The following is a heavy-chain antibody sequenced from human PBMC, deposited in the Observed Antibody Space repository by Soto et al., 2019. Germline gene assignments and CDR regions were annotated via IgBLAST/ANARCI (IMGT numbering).Heavy chain of an antibody. CDR3: ASSNIVAAPYGMDV. CDR1: VYTFTRYA. Sequence: ASVKVSCKSSVYTFTRYAMHWVRQAPGQRLEWMGWINAGNGNTKYSQKFQGRVTITRDTSASTAYMELSSLRSEDTAVYYCASSNIVAAPYGMDVWGQGTTVTVSS. CDR2: INAGNGNT. D-gene: IGHD6-13*01. J-gene: IGHJ6*02. V-gene: IGHV1-3*01.